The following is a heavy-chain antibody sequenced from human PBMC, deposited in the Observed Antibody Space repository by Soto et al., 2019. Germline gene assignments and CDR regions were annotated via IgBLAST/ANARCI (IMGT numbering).Heavy chain of an antibody. CDR2: IIPIFNRA. V-gene: IGHV1-69*06. CDR3: ARDSDYYYAPSGYYVPKGHDP. Sequence: QVQLVQSGAEMRKPGSSVKVSCKASGVSFSGHAISWVRQAPGQGLEWMGGIIPIFNRAHYEPKFQARVTMTADTSTNTAYMELTYLTSEDTAVYYCARDSDYYYAPSGYYVPKGHDPWGQGTLVTVSS. CDR1: GVSFSGHA. J-gene: IGHJ5*02. D-gene: IGHD3-22*01.